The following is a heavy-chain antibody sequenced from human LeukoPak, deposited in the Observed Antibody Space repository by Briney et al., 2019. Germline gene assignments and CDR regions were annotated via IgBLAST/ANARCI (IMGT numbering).Heavy chain of an antibody. CDR1: GSTFSSYV. J-gene: IGHJ5*02. CDR2: IIPIFGTA. D-gene: IGHD2-2*01. CDR3: ARALLRYCSSTSCYWFDP. V-gene: IGHV1-69*13. Sequence: VKVSCKASGSTFSSYVINWVRQAPGQGLEWMGGIIPIFGTANYAQKFQGRVTITADESTGTAYMELSSLRSEDTAMYYCARALLRYCSSTSCYWFDPWGQGTLVTVSS.